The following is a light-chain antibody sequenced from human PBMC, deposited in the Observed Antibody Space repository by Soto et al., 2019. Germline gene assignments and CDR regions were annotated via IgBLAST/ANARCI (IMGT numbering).Light chain of an antibody. Sequence: DIQMTQSPSTLSASVGDRVTITCRASQSISNWLAWYQQKPGKAPKLLIYKASSLESGVPSSFSGSGSGTEFTLTISSLQPDDFGTYFCQQYNSFPLTFGGGTKVDIK. J-gene: IGKJ4*01. V-gene: IGKV1-5*03. CDR1: QSISNW. CDR3: QQYNSFPLT. CDR2: KAS.